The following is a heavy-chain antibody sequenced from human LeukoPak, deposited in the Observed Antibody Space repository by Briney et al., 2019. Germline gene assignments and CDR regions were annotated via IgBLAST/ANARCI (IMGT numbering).Heavy chain of an antibody. CDR2: ISAYNGNT. V-gene: IGHV1-18*01. J-gene: IGHJ6*03. CDR1: GYTFTSYG. CDR3: ARDSGGSSLTWLVDGYYYYYMDV. D-gene: IGHD6-19*01. Sequence: GASVKVSCKASGYTFTSYGISWVRQAPGQGLEWMGWISAYNGNTNYAQKLQGRVTMTTDTSKSTAYMELRSLRSDDTAVYYCARDSGGSSLTWLVDGYYYYYMDVWGKGTTVTVSS.